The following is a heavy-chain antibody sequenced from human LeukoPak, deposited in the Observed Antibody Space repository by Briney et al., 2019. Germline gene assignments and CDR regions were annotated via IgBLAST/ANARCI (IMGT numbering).Heavy chain of an antibody. J-gene: IGHJ4*02. V-gene: IGHV3-23*01. CDR3: AKDPCYYDSSGYFHDLDY. D-gene: IGHD3-22*01. CDR2: ISGSGGST. Sequence: GGSLRLSCAASGFTFSSYAMSWVRQAPGKGLDWVSAISGSGGSTYYADSVKGRFTISRDNSKNTLYLQMNSLRAEDTAVYYCAKDPCYYDSSGYFHDLDYWGQGTLVTVSS. CDR1: GFTFSSYA.